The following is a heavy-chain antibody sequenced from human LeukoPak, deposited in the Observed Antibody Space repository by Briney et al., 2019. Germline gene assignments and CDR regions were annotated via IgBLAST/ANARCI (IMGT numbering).Heavy chain of an antibody. J-gene: IGHJ4*02. CDR2: ISGSGGST. CDR3: AKNFPYYYDSSGYLDY. D-gene: IGHD3-22*01. Sequence: PGGSLRLSCAASGFTFSSYAMSWVRQAPGKGLEWVSAISGSGGSTYYADSVKGRFTISRDNSKNPLYLQMNSLRAEDTAVYYCAKNFPYYYDSSGYLDYWGQGTLVTVSS. CDR1: GFTFSSYA. V-gene: IGHV3-23*01.